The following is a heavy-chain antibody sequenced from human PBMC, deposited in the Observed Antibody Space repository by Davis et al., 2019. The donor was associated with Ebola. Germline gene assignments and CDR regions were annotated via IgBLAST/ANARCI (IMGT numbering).Heavy chain of an antibody. CDR2: IKQDGSEK. CDR3: ASVWFGELNDY. Sequence: GESLKISCAASGFTFSSYWMSWVRQAPGKGLEWVANIKQDGSEKYYVDSVKGRFTISRDNAKNSLYLQMNSLRAEDTAVYYCASVWFGELNDYWGQGTLVTVSS. J-gene: IGHJ4*02. D-gene: IGHD3-10*01. V-gene: IGHV3-7*03. CDR1: GFTFSSYW.